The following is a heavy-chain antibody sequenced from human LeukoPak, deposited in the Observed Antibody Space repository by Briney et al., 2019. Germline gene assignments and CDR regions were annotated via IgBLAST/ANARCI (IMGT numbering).Heavy chain of an antibody. CDR1: GFTFSRYW. CDR3: ASETYYYGSGSYYKGQL. J-gene: IGHJ4*02. D-gene: IGHD3-10*01. V-gene: IGHV3-74*01. Sequence: GGSLRLSCAASGFTFSRYWMRWARQPPGEGLVWVSHINSDGSSTSYADSVKGRFTISRDNAKNTVYLQMNSLRVEDTAVYYCASETYYYGSGSYYKGQLWGQGTLVTVSS. CDR2: INSDGSST.